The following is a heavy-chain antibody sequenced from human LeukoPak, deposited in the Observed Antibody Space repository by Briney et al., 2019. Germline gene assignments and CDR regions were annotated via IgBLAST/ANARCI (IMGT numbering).Heavy chain of an antibody. CDR3: ARDVSYRYGSGSSDY. CDR1: GYTFTSYG. D-gene: IGHD3-10*01. Sequence: ASVKVSCKASGYTFTSYGISWVRQAPGQGLEWMGWISAYNGNTNYAQKLQGRVTMTTDTSTSTAYMELRSLRSDDTAVYYCARDVSYRYGSGSSDYWGQGTLVTVSS. CDR2: ISAYNGNT. V-gene: IGHV1-18*01. J-gene: IGHJ4*02.